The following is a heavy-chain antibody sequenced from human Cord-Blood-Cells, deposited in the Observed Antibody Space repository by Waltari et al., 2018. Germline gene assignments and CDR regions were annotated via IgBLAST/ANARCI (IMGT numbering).Heavy chain of an antibody. V-gene: IGHV1-18*01. D-gene: IGHD2-15*01. Sequence: QVQLVQSGAEVKKPGASVKVSCKASGSTFTVIVFSWVRQAPGQGLEWMGWISENKSNTNYVQKLQGGVTMTTDTSTSTAYMELRSLRSDDTGVYYCARDLGGCSGGSGYSENWVDPWGQGTLVTVSS. CDR1: GSTFTVIV. CDR3: ARDLGGCSGGSGYSENWVDP. J-gene: IGHJ5*02. CDR2: ISENKSNT.